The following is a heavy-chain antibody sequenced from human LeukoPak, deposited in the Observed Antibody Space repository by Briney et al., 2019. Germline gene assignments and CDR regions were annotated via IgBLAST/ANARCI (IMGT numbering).Heavy chain of an antibody. D-gene: IGHD1-26*01. CDR1: GGSIDTYY. J-gene: IGHJ3*02. CDR2: INFSWST. V-gene: IGHV4-59*01. CDR3: VAPSGGLSLRGAYDI. Sequence: SETLSLTCTVSGGSIDTYYWSWFRQPPGKTLEWIGYINFSWSTNYNPSLKSRVTISVDTSKNQFSLKLSSVTAADTAVYYCVAPSGGLSLRGAYDIWGQGTMVTVSS.